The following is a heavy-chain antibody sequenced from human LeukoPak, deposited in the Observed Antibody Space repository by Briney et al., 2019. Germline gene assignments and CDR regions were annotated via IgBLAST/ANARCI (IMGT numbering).Heavy chain of an antibody. CDR3: ARVRSGSYFPHRIDY. D-gene: IGHD1-26*01. V-gene: IGHV4-30-4*01. Sequence: SETLSLTCTVSGGSISSGDYYWSWIRQPPGKGLEWIGYIYYSGSTYYSPSLKSRVTISVDTSKNQFSLKLSSVTAADTAVYYCARVRSGSYFPHRIDYWGQGTLVTVSS. CDR1: GGSISSGDYY. CDR2: IYYSGST. J-gene: IGHJ4*02.